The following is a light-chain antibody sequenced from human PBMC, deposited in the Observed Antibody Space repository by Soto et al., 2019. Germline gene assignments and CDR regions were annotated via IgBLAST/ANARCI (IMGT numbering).Light chain of an antibody. Sequence: AIQMTQSPSSMSASIGDRVTITCRASQDIRNEVGCYQERPGKAPKLLVYGTSYLESGVPSRFSGGGSGTDFTLTISSLQPEDFATYYCLQANSYPRTFGQVTTVEI. V-gene: IGKV1-6*02. CDR2: GTS. CDR3: LQANSYPRT. CDR1: QDIRNE. J-gene: IGKJ1*01.